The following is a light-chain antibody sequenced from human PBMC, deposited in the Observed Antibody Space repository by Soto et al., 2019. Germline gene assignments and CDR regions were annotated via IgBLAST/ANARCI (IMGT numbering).Light chain of an antibody. J-gene: IGKJ3*01. CDR3: QQYGNSRT. CDR1: HSVSSSH. Sequence: SPSLPPGKIATLSCRASHSVSSSHLAWYQQKPVQAPRLRMYGASSRSTGIPDRFSGGGSGADFTLTISGLEPEDFAVYYCQQYGNSRTFGPGTNVDIK. V-gene: IGKV3-20*01. CDR2: GAS.